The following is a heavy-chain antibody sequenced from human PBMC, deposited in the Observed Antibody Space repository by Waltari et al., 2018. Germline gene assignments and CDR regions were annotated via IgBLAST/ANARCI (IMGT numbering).Heavy chain of an antibody. Sequence: QVQLQQWGAGLLKPSETLSLTCAVYGGSFSGYYWSWIRQPPGKGLEWIGEINHSGSTNYNPSLKSRVTISVDTSKNQFSLKLSSVTAADTAVYYCARVQFSWYRHYYYYGMDVWGQGTTVTVSS. CDR1: GGSFSGYY. CDR2: INHSGST. D-gene: IGHD6-13*01. J-gene: IGHJ6*02. V-gene: IGHV4-34*01. CDR3: ARVQFSWYRHYYYYGMDV.